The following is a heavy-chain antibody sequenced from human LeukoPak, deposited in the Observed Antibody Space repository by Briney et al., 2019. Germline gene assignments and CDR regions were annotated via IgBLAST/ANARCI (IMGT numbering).Heavy chain of an antibody. CDR1: GGTFSSYA. J-gene: IGHJ6*02. V-gene: IGHV1-69*13. D-gene: IGHD3-22*01. Sequence: SVKVSCKASGGTFSSYAISWVRQAPGQGLEWMGGIIPIFGTANYAQKFQGRVTITADESTSTAYMELSSLRSEDTAVYYCARGEVVVITTNQGSNYGMDAWGQGTTVTVSS. CDR2: IIPIFGTA. CDR3: ARGEVVVITTNQGSNYGMDA.